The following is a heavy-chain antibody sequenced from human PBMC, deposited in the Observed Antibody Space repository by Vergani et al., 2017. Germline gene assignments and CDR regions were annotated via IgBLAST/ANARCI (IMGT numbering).Heavy chain of an antibody. V-gene: IGHV3-21*06. J-gene: IGHJ4*01. CDR2: ISGRSTYI. Sequence: EVQLQESGGGLVKPGGSLRVSCAASGFSFSTYSINWVRQAPGKGLEWVSSISGRSTYIYYADSLKGRFTISRDNSKNSVYLQMNSLRAEDTAIYYCVKEKIDLGSYFFDSWGHGILVTVSS. D-gene: IGHD2/OR15-2a*01. CDR3: VKEKIDLGSYFFDS. CDR1: GFSFSTYS.